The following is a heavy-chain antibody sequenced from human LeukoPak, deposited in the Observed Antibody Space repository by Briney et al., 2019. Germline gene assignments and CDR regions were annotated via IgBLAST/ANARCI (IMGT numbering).Heavy chain of an antibody. J-gene: IGHJ5*01. CDR2: ILANSGTT. V-gene: IGHV3-23*01. D-gene: IGHD6-19*01. CDR1: GFALSFYA. CDR3: AKPVSGGLAVTADWFHP. Sequence: GGSLRLSCAASGFALSFYAMSWLRQPPGKGVEWVSSILANSGTTFYGASVGGRFTLSRDNSKSTLYLQVNTLRADDTATYYCAKPVSGGLAVTADWFHPWGQGTLVVVSS.